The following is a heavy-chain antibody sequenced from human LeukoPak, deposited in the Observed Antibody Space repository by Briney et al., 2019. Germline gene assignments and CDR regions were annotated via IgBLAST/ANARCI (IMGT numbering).Heavy chain of an antibody. V-gene: IGHV3-30*03. Sequence: GGSLRLSCAASGFTFSSYGMHWVRQAPGKGLEWVAVISYDGSNKYYADSVKGRFTISRDNSKNTLYLQMNSLRAEDTAVYYCARYIRSMGWLDYWGQGTLVTVSS. D-gene: IGHD6-19*01. CDR1: GFTFSSYG. J-gene: IGHJ4*02. CDR3: ARYIRSMGWLDY. CDR2: ISYDGSNK.